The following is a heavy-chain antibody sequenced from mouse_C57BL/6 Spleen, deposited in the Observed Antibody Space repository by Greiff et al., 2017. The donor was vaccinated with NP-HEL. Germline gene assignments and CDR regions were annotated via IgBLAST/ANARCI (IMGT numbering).Heavy chain of an antibody. Sequence: QVQLQQPGAELVRPGSSVKLSCKASGYTFTSYWMHWVKQRPIQGLEWIGNIDPSDSETHYNQKFKDKATLTVDKSSSTAYMQLSSLKSEDSAVYYCARRDDYDGAWFAYWGQGTLVTVSA. CDR2: IDPSDSET. J-gene: IGHJ3*01. CDR1: GYTFTSYW. D-gene: IGHD2-4*01. CDR3: ARRDDYDGAWFAY. V-gene: IGHV1-52*01.